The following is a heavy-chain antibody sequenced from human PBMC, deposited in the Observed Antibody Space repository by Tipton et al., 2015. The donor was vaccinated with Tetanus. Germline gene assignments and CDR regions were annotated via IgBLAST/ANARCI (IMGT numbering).Heavy chain of an antibody. CDR3: AREDGGPTLDYFDS. Sequence: SLRLSCAASGFAFSDYSIFWVRQAPGKGLEWVAVITFDGGTKYYADSVKGRFTLSRDNSQNTLYLQMNSLKVEDTAVYYCAREDGGPTLDYFDSWGQGALVIVSS. D-gene: IGHD3-16*01. J-gene: IGHJ4*02. CDR2: ITFDGGTK. V-gene: IGHV3-30-3*01. CDR1: GFAFSDYS.